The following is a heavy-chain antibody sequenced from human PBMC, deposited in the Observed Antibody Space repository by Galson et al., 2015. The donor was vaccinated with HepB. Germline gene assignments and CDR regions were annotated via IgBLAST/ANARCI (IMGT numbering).Heavy chain of an antibody. CDR2: VTPSGDNT. CDR1: GFTFRNYA. CDR3: TRVHPEDTSGWYRQALYYFDS. Sequence: SLRLSCAASGFTFRNYAMSWVRQAPGKGLEWVSAVTPSGDNTYSADSVKGRFTISRDNSKNTLFLQNTGLTADDTAIYYCTRVHPEDTSGWYRQALYYFDSWGQGTLVAVSS. D-gene: IGHD6-19*01. J-gene: IGHJ4*02. V-gene: IGHV3-23*01.